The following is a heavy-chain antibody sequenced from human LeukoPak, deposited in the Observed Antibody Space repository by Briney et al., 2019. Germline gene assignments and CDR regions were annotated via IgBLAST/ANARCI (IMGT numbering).Heavy chain of an antibody. D-gene: IGHD3-10*01. CDR2: IHYTGST. CDR1: GGSINSYY. V-gene: IGHV4-59*01. CDR3: ARGGYYGSGNDFRFDP. Sequence: SETLSLTCTVSGGSINSYYWSWIRQPPGKGLECIGYIHYTGSTNYNPSLKSRVTISVDTSKSQFSLKLSAVTAADTAIYYCARGGYYGSGNDFRFDPWGQGTLVTVSS. J-gene: IGHJ5*02.